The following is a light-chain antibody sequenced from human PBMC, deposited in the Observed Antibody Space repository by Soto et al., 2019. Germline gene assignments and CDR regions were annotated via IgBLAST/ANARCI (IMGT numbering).Light chain of an antibody. CDR3: QVWDSSSDHVV. CDR2: YDS. V-gene: IGLV3-21*04. CDR1: NIGSKS. Sequence: SYELTQPPSVSVAPGKTARITCGGNNIGSKSVHWHQQKPGQAPVLVINYDSDRPSGIPERFSGSNSGNTATLTISRVEAGDEADYYCQVWDSSSDHVVFGGGTKLTVL. J-gene: IGLJ2*01.